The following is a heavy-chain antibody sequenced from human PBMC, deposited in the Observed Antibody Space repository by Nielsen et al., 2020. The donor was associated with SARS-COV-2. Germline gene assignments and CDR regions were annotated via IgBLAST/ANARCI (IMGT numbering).Heavy chain of an antibody. J-gene: IGHJ4*02. CDR3: ARVDPSYYDFWSGYYWTYFDY. Sequence: WVRQAPGQRLEWMGWISAYNGNTNYAQKLQGRVTMTTDTSTSTAYMELRSLRSDDTAVYYCARVDPSYYDFWSGYYWTYFDYWGQGTLVTVSS. CDR2: ISAYNGNT. D-gene: IGHD3-3*01. V-gene: IGHV1-18*01.